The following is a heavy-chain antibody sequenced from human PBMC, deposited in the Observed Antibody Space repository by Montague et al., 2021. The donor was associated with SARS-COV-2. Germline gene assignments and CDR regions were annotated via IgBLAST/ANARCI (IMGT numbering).Heavy chain of an antibody. D-gene: IGHD3-16*02. CDR2: INHSGST. CDR3: ARASLLGELSFSFDP. V-gene: IGHV4-34*01. J-gene: IGHJ5*02. CDR1: GGSFSGYD. Sequence: SETLSLTCAVYGGSFSGYDWSWIRQSPGKGLEWIGEINHSGSTNYNPSLKSRLTISVDTSKNEFSLKLTSVTAADTAVYYCARASLLGELSFSFDPWGQGTLVTVSS.